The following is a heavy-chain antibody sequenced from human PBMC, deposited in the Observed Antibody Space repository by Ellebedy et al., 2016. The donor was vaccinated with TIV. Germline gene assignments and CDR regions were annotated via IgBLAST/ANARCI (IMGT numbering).Heavy chain of an antibody. V-gene: IGHV1-8*01. D-gene: IGHD3-9*01. Sequence: ASVKVSCKASGYTFTSYDINWVRQATGQGPEWMGWMNPNSGNTGYAQKLQGRVTMTTDTSTSTAYMELRSLRSDDTAVYYCARGGITIRSKGYYYGMDVWGQGTTVTVSS. CDR1: GYTFTSYD. CDR2: MNPNSGNT. CDR3: ARGGITIRSKGYYYGMDV. J-gene: IGHJ6*02.